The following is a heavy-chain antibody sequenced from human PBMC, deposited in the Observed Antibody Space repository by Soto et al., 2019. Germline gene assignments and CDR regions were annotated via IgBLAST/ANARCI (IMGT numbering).Heavy chain of an antibody. J-gene: IGHJ6*02. CDR3: AKLSNYYDMDV. V-gene: IGHV3-23*01. CDR1: GFTFSNYA. CDR2: ISGSGGRA. Sequence: GGSLRLSCAASGFTFSNYAMSWVRQAPGKGLEWVSAISGSGGRAYYADSVKGRFTISRDNSKNTLSLQMNSLRAEDTALYYCAKLSNYYDMDVWGQGTTVTVSS.